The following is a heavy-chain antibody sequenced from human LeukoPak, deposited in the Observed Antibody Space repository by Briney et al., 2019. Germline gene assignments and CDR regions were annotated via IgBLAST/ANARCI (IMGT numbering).Heavy chain of an antibody. CDR3: ARGVGNYRYYFDF. CDR1: GFTFSSYS. CDR2: ISSSSSYI. Sequence: TGGSLRLSCAASGFTFSSYSMNWVRQAPGKGLEWVSSISSSSSYIYYADSVKGRFTISRDNAKNSLYLKMNSLRAEDTAVYYCARGVGNYRYYFDFWGQGTLVTVSS. D-gene: IGHD3-22*01. J-gene: IGHJ4*02. V-gene: IGHV3-21*01.